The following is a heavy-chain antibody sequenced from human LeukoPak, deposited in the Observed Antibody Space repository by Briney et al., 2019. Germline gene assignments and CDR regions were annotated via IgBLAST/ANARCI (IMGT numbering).Heavy chain of an antibody. CDR1: GFIFSSYA. Sequence: GGSLRLSCAASGFIFSSYAMSWVRQAPGKGLEWVSAISGSGDYTNYADSVKGRFTIPRDNSKNTLYLQMNSLRAEDTAVYSCAKDRASGSGSYSYRGFDYWGQGTLVTVSS. CDR2: ISGSGDYT. CDR3: AKDRASGSGSYSYRGFDY. J-gene: IGHJ4*02. D-gene: IGHD6-19*01. V-gene: IGHV3-23*01.